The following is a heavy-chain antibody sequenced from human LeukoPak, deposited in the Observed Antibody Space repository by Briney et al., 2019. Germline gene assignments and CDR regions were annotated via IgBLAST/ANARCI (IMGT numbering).Heavy chain of an antibody. J-gene: IGHJ3*02. V-gene: IGHV5-51*01. Sequence: GESLKISSKGSGYSFTSYWIGWVRQMPGKGLEWMGIIYPGDSDTRYSPSFQGQVTISADKSISTAYLQWSSLKASDTAMYYCARLGMVVADAFDIWGQGTMVTVSS. CDR1: GYSFTSYW. CDR3: ARLGMVVADAFDI. CDR2: IYPGDSDT. D-gene: IGHD2-15*01.